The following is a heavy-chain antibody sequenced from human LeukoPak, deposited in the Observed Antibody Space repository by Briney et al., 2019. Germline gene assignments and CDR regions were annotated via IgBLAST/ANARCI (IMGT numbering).Heavy chain of an antibody. V-gene: IGHV1-69*13. CDR2: IIPIFGTA. CDR3: ARGRFLEWYPTQNYFDY. D-gene: IGHD3-3*01. Sequence: SVKVSCKASGGTFSSYAISWVRQAPGQGLEWMGGIIPIFGTANYAQKFQGRVTITADESTSTAYMELSSLRSEDTAVYYCARGRFLEWYPTQNYFDYWGQGTLVTVSS. CDR1: GGTFSSYA. J-gene: IGHJ4*02.